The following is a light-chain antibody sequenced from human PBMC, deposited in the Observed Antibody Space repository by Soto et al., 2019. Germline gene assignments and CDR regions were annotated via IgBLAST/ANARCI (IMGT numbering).Light chain of an antibody. CDR1: SSNIGAGYD. J-gene: IGLJ1*01. CDR3: QSYDSSLSGFYV. V-gene: IGLV1-40*01. CDR2: GNS. Sequence: QSVLTQPPSVSGAPGQRVTISCTGSSSNIGAGYDVHWYQQLPGTAPKLLIYGNSNRPSGVPDRFSGSTSGTSASLAITGLQAEDEADYSCQSYDSSLSGFYVFGTGTKLTVL.